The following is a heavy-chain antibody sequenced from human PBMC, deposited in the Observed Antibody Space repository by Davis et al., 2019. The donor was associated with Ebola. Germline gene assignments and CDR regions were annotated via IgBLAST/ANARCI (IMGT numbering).Heavy chain of an antibody. D-gene: IGHD6-13*01. J-gene: IGHJ4*02. CDR2: IYYSGST. CDR1: GGSISSYY. Sequence: MPGGSLRLSCTVSGGSISSYYWSWIRQPPGKGLEWIGYIYYSGSTNYNPSLKSRVTISVDTSKNQFSLKLSSVTAADTAVYYCAREKFGTFDYWGQGTLVTVSS. CDR3: AREKFGTFDY. V-gene: IGHV4-59*12.